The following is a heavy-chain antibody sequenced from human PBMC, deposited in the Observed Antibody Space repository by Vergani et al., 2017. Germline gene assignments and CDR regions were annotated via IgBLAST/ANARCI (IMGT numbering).Heavy chain of an antibody. CDR2: ISSSSSYI. CDR1: GFTFSSYS. CDR3: ARDYCSSTSCYGYYYYYGMDV. D-gene: IGHD2-2*01. J-gene: IGHJ6*02. V-gene: IGHV3-21*01. Sequence: EVQLLESGGGLVQPGGSLRLSCAASGFTFSSYSMNWVRQAPGKGLEWVSSISSSSSYIYYADSVKGRFTISRDNAKNSLYLQMNSLRAEDTAVYYCARDYCSSTSCYGYYYYYGMDVWGQGTTVTVSS.